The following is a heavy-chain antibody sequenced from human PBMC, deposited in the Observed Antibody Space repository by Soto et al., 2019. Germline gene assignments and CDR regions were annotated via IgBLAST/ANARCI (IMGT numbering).Heavy chain of an antibody. CDR1: GFTVSDNY. CDR2: IYTVGTT. V-gene: IGHV3-53*04. J-gene: IGHJ2*01. CDR3: ARGGRYFDL. Sequence: EVQLVESGGGLVQPGGSLRLSCAASGFTVSDNYMTWVRQAPGEGLEWVSVIYTVGTTYYADSVKGRFTISRHNSKNTLYLQINSLRAEDTAVYYCARGGRYFDLWGRGTLVTVSS.